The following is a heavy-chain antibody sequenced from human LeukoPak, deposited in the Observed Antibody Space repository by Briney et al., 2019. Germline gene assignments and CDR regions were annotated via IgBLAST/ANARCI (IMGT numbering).Heavy chain of an antibody. CDR3: ARVLYYYDSSGYYSSSAFDI. D-gene: IGHD3-22*01. J-gene: IGHJ3*02. CDR2: ISAYNGNT. Sequence: ASVKVSCKASGGTFSSYAISWVRQAPGQGLEWMGWISAYNGNTNYAQKLQGRVTMTTDTSTSTAYMELRSLRSDDTAVYYCARVLYYYDSSGYYSSSAFDIWGQGTMVTVSS. CDR1: GGTFSSYA. V-gene: IGHV1-18*01.